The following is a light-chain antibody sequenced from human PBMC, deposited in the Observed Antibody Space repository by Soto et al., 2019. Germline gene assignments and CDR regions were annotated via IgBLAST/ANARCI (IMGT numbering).Light chain of an antibody. CDR3: QQSYSTPNT. V-gene: IGKV1-39*01. Sequence: DIQMTQSPSSLSASVGDRVTITCRASQSISSYLNWYQQKPGKAPKLLIYAASSLQSGVPSRFSGSGSGTDFTFTISSLQPEDFATYYCQQSYSTPNTFGQGTRRRL. J-gene: IGKJ5*01. CDR2: AAS. CDR1: QSISSY.